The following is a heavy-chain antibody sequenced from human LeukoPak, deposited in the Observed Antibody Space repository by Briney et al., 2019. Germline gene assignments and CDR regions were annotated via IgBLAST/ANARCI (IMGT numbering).Heavy chain of an antibody. D-gene: IGHD6-19*01. Sequence: GRSLRLSCEASGFXFSSYGIHWVRQAPGKGLEWLALISYDGSVSYYADSVKGRFTISRDNSKNTLYLQMDSLRAEDTAVYYCAKKTVTGRSAAYFDYWGQGTLVTVSS. CDR2: ISYDGSVS. J-gene: IGHJ4*02. CDR1: GFXFSSYG. CDR3: AKKTVTGRSAAYFDY. V-gene: IGHV3-30*18.